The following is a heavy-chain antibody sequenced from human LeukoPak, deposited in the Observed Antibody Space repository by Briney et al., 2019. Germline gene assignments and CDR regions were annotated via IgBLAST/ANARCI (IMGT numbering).Heavy chain of an antibody. Sequence: ASVKASCKASGYTFTGYYMHWVRQAPGQGLEWMGWINPNSGGTNYAQKFQGRVTMTRDTSISTAYMELSRLRSDDTAVYYCARDPTYSSSPSFDYWGQGTLVTVSS. D-gene: IGHD6-13*01. V-gene: IGHV1-2*02. J-gene: IGHJ4*02. CDR1: GYTFTGYY. CDR2: INPNSGGT. CDR3: ARDPTYSSSPSFDY.